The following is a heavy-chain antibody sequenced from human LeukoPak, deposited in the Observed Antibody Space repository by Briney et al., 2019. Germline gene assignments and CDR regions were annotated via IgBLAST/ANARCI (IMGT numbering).Heavy chain of an antibody. D-gene: IGHD3-16*01. J-gene: IGHJ4*02. Sequence: SETLSLTCTVSGGSISSYYWSWIRQPPGKGLEWIGYIYYSGSTNYNPSLKSRVTISVDTSKNQFSLKLGSVTAADTAVYYCARLIWGPPVPYFDYWGQGTLVTVSS. CDR1: GGSISSYY. CDR3: ARLIWGPPVPYFDY. V-gene: IGHV4-59*08. CDR2: IYYSGST.